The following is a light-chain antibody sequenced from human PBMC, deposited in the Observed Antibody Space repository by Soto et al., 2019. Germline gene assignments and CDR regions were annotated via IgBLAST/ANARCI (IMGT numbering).Light chain of an antibody. CDR3: SSYTTSSTRV. V-gene: IGLV2-14*03. J-gene: IGLJ1*01. CDR1: SSDVGGYNY. Sequence: QSVLTQPASVSGSPGQSITISCTGTSSDVGGYNYVSWYQHHPGKAPKLMIYDVSHRPSGVSNRFSGSKSGNTASLTISGLQAEDEADYYCSSYTTSSTRVFGTGTKVTVL. CDR2: DVS.